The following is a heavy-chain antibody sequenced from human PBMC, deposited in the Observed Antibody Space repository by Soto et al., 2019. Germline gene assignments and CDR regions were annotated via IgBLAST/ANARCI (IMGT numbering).Heavy chain of an antibody. Sequence: ASVKVSCKASGYTFTGYYMHWVRQAPGQGLEWMGWINPNSGGTNYAQKFQGRVTMTRDTSISTAYMELSRLRSDDTAVYYCAGAGYYYGSGSYFDMDVWGQGTTVTVSS. D-gene: IGHD3-10*01. CDR2: INPNSGGT. CDR1: GYTFTGYY. V-gene: IGHV1-2*02. J-gene: IGHJ6*02. CDR3: AGAGYYYGSGSYFDMDV.